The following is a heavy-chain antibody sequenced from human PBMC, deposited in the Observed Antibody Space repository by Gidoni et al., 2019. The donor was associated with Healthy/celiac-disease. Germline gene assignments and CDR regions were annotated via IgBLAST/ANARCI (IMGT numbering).Heavy chain of an antibody. CDR3: ARGRSSSSFFDY. V-gene: IGHV3-72*01. Sequence: EVQLVESGGGLVQPGGSLRLSCAASGFTFSDHYMDWVRQAPGKGLEWVGRTRNKANSYTTEYAASVKGRFTISRDDSKNSLYLQMNSLKTEDTAVYYCARGRSSSSFFDYWGQGTLVTVSS. D-gene: IGHD6-6*01. J-gene: IGHJ4*02. CDR2: TRNKANSYTT. CDR1: GFTFSDHY.